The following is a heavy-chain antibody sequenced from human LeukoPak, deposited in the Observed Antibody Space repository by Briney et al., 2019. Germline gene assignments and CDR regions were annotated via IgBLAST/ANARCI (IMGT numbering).Heavy chain of an antibody. Sequence: ASXKVSCKASGYTFTSYDINWVRQATGQGLEWMGWMNPNNDNTGYAQKFQGRVTMNRNNYISKAYMELISLRSEDTAVYYCARDSGGGTYDFSDWGQGTLATVSS. CDR1: GYTFTSYD. D-gene: IGHD3-3*01. V-gene: IGHV1-8*01. CDR3: ARDSGGGTYDFSD. J-gene: IGHJ4*02. CDR2: MNPNNDNT.